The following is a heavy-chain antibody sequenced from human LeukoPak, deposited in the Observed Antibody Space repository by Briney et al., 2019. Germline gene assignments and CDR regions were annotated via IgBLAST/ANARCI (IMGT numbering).Heavy chain of an antibody. J-gene: IGHJ4*02. V-gene: IGHV3-30*02. CDR1: GFTFSSYG. D-gene: IGHD2/OR15-2a*01. CDR2: IRYDGSNT. Sequence: GRSLRLSCAASGFTFSSYGMHWVRQAPGNGLEWVAFIRYDGSNTYYADSVKGRFTVSRDDSKNTIYLQMNSLRGDDTAVYYCAKDGTSYYYIYYWGQGTLVTVSS. CDR3: AKDGTSYYYIYY.